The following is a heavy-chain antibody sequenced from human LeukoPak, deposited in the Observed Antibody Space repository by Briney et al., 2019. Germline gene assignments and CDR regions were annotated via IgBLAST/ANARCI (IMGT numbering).Heavy chain of an antibody. CDR1: GFTFRDHA. CDR3: AKDSTDYGDYYYYGMDV. V-gene: IGHV3-23*01. Sequence: PGGSLRLSCAASGFTFRDHAMSWVRQAPAKGLEWVSSINGNGGGSYYIDSVKGRFTVSRDNSENALYLQMNNLRTEDTAVYYCAKDSTDYGDYYYYGMDVWGQGTTVTVSS. D-gene: IGHD4-17*01. CDR2: INGNGGGS. J-gene: IGHJ6*02.